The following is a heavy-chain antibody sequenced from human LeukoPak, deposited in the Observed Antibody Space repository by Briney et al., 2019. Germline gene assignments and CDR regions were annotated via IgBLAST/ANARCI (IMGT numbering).Heavy chain of an antibody. CDR1: GYTFTSYG. Sequence: GASVKVPCKASGYTFTSYGISWVRQAPGQGLEWMGWISAYNGNTNYAQKLQGRVTMTTDTSTSTAYMELRSLRSDDTAVYYCARDAPIVVVPAAMALNYWGQGTLVTVSS. CDR2: ISAYNGNT. CDR3: ARDAPIVVVPAAMALNY. V-gene: IGHV1-18*01. J-gene: IGHJ4*02. D-gene: IGHD2-2*01.